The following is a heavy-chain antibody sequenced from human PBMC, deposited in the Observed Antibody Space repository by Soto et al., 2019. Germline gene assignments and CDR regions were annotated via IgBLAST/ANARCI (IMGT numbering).Heavy chain of an antibody. V-gene: IGHV3-21*01. D-gene: IGHD6-13*01. CDR2: ISSSSSYI. CDR3: ARGRIAAAGHNWFDP. J-gene: IGHJ5*02. CDR1: GFTFSSYS. Sequence: GGSLRLSCAASGFTFSSYSMNWVRRAPGKGLEWVSSISSSSSYIYYADSVKGRFTISRDNAKNSLYLQMNSLRAEDTAVYYCARGRIAAAGHNWFDPWGQGTLVTVSS.